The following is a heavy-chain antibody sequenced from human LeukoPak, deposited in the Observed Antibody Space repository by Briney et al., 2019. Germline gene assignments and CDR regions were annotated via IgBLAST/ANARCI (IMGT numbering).Heavy chain of an antibody. CDR3: ARGLHCSGGSCHSADY. CDR2: INHSGST. J-gene: IGHJ4*02. CDR1: GGSFSGYY. V-gene: IGHV4-34*01. D-gene: IGHD2-15*01. Sequence: SETLSLTCAVYGGSFSGYYWSWIRQPPGKGLEWIGEINHSGSTNYNPSLKSRVTISVDTSKNQFSLKLSSVTAADTAVYYCARGLHCSGGSCHSADYWGQGTLVTVSS.